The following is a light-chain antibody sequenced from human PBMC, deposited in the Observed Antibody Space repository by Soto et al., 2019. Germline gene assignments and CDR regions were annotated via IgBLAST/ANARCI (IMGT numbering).Light chain of an antibody. J-gene: IGLJ1*01. V-gene: IGLV2-14*01. CDR3: NSYTSRSSSTYV. CDR1: SSDVGGYNY. Sequence: QSVLTQPDSVSGSPGQSITISCTGTSSDVGGYNYVSWYQQHPGKAPKPMIYDVSNRPSGVSNRFSGSKSGNTASLTISGLQAEDEADYYCNSYTSRSSSTYVFGTGTKLTVL. CDR2: DVS.